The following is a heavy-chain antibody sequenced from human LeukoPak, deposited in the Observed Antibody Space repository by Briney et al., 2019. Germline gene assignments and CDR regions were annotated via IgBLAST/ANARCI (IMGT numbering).Heavy chain of an antibody. V-gene: IGHV3-48*04. Sequence: GGSLRLSRAASGFTFSSYSMNWVRQAPGKGLEWVSFISSSSSTIYYADSVKGRFTIARDNAKNSLYLQMNSLRAEDTAVYYCARDRGGSYSAIDYWGQGTLVTVSS. CDR2: ISSSSSTI. J-gene: IGHJ4*02. CDR1: GFTFSSYS. CDR3: ARDRGGSYSAIDY. D-gene: IGHD1-26*01.